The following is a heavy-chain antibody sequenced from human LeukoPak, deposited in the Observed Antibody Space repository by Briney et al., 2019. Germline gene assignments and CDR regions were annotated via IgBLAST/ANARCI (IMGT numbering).Heavy chain of an antibody. Sequence: SETLSLTCTVSGGSISSGSYYWSWIRQPAGKGLEWIGEIYHSGSTNYNPSLKSRVTISVDKSKNQFSLKLSSVTAADTAVYYCARGGYCSGGSCSKPQTWGQGTLVTVSS. CDR2: IYHSGST. CDR3: ARGGYCSGGSCSKPQT. J-gene: IGHJ5*02. CDR1: GGSISSGSYY. D-gene: IGHD2-15*01. V-gene: IGHV4-61*10.